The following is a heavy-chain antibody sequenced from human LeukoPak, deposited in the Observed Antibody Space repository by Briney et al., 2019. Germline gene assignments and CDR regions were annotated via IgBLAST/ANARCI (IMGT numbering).Heavy chain of an antibody. J-gene: IGHJ4*02. CDR2: IYYDGSDQ. CDR3: AKGGRDWILRYYFDS. D-gene: IGHD2-21*02. CDR1: GFTFSNFG. V-gene: IGHV3-33*06. Sequence: PGGSLRLSCAAPGFTFSNFGMHWVRQAPGKAPEWLAVIYYDGSDQSYANSVKGRFTISRDNSKNTLYLQMRSLGVEDTAVYYCAKGGRDWILRYYFDSWGQGTLVTVSS.